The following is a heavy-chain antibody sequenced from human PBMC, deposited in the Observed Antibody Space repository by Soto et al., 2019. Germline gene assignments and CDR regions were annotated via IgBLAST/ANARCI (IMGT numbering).Heavy chain of an antibody. Sequence: EVQLVESGGGLVQPGGSLRLSCAASGFTLSTYDMHWVRQATGKGLEWVAALNYAGDTYYPGSVKGRFTVSRESAKNSLYLQMNSLTAGDTAVYYCAKGPHSVSGYYYMDVWGKGITVTVSS. V-gene: IGHV3-13*01. CDR1: GFTLSTYD. CDR3: AKGPHSVSGYYYMDV. D-gene: IGHD3-10*01. CDR2: LNYAGDT. J-gene: IGHJ6*03.